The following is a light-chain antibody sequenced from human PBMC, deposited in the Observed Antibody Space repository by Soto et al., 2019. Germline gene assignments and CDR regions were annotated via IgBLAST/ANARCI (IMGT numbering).Light chain of an antibody. Sequence: QSVLTQPASVSGSPGQSITISCTGTSSDVGSYKFVSWYQQHPDKAPKLMLYEASKRPSGVSNRFSGSKSGNTASLTTSGLQAEDEADYYCAAWDDSLRGPLFGGGTKLTVL. CDR3: AAWDDSLRGPL. CDR2: EAS. J-gene: IGLJ3*02. CDR1: SSDVGSYKF. V-gene: IGLV2-23*01.